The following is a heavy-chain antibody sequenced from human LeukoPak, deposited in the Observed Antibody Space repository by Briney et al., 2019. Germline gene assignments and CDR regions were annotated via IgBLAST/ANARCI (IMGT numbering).Heavy chain of an antibody. CDR2: ISYDGSNK. CDR3: ARDRTVSRRGYFDY. D-gene: IGHD4-17*01. J-gene: IGHJ4*02. V-gene: IGHV3-30-3*01. CDR1: GFTFSSYA. Sequence: GGSLRLSCAASGFTFSSYAMHWVRQAPGKGLEWVAVISYDGSNKYYADSVKGRFTISRDNSKNTLYLQMNSLRAEDTAVYYCARDRTVSRRGYFDYRGQGTLVTVSS.